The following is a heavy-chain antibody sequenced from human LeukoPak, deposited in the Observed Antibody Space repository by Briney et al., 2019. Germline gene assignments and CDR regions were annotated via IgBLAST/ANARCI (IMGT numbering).Heavy chain of an antibody. J-gene: IGHJ6*02. CDR3: ARDRMVRGVEYYYGMDV. V-gene: IGHV3-48*04. D-gene: IGHD3-10*01. CDR2: ISSSSSTI. Sequence: AGGSLRLSCAASGFTFSSYSMNWVRQAPGKGLEWVSYISSSSSTIYYADSVKGRFTISRDNAKNSLYLQMNSLRAEDTAVYYCARDRMVRGVEYYYGMDVWGQGTTVTVSS. CDR1: GFTFSSYS.